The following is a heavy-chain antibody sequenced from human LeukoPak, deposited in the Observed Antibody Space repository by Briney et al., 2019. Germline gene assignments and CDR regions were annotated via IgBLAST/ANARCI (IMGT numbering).Heavy chain of an antibody. CDR3: ARDIREVTVLIGDYSGFDP. V-gene: IGHV1-46*01. CDR2: INPGGDNT. CDR1: GYTFTNYY. Sequence: ASVKVSCKASGYTFTNYYIHWVRQAPGQGLEWMGLINPGGDNTDYAQNFQGRVTMTRDMSTSTVYMELSSLRSEDTAVYYCARDIREVTVLIGDYSGFDPWGQGTLVTVSS. J-gene: IGHJ5*02. D-gene: IGHD4-17*01.